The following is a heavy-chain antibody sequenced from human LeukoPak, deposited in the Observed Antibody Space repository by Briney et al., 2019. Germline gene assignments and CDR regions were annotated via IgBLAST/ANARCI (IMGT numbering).Heavy chain of an antibody. CDR3: AKAGFGYYDSSGYYSSWECLHY. CDR2: ISWDGGST. V-gene: IGHV3-43D*03. Sequence: GGSLRLSCAASGFTFDDYAMHWVRQAPGKGLEWVSLISWDGGSTYYADSVKGRFTISRDNSKKSLYLQMNSLRAEDTALYYCAKAGFGYYDSSGYYSSWECLHYWGQGTLVTVSS. CDR1: GFTFDDYA. D-gene: IGHD3-22*01. J-gene: IGHJ4*02.